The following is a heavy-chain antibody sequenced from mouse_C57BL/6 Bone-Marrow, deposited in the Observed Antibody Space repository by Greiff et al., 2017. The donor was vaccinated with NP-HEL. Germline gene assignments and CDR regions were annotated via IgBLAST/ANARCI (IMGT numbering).Heavy chain of an antibody. CDR1: GYTFTSYW. CDR3: ARGVLLRFPFDY. CDR2: IYPGSGST. V-gene: IGHV1-55*01. Sequence: QVQLKQSGAELVKPGASVKMSCKASGYTFTSYWITWVKQRPGQGLEWIGDIYPGSGSTNYNEKFKSKATLTVDTSSSTAYMQLSSLTSEDSAVYYCARGVLLRFPFDYWGQGTTLTVSS. D-gene: IGHD1-1*01. J-gene: IGHJ2*01.